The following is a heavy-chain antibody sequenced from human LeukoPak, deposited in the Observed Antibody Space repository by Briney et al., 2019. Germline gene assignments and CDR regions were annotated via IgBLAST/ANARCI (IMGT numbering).Heavy chain of an antibody. CDR3: ARVTGYMTEDYFDY. J-gene: IGHJ4*02. CDR2: IHYSGST. V-gene: IGHV4-59*01. D-gene: IGHD6-13*01. Sequence: SETLSLTCTVSGGSISSYYWSWIRQPPGKGLEWIGYIHYSGSTNYNPSLKSRVTISVDTSKNQFSLRLSSVTAADTAVYYCARVTGYMTEDYFDYWGQGTLITVSS. CDR1: GGSISSYY.